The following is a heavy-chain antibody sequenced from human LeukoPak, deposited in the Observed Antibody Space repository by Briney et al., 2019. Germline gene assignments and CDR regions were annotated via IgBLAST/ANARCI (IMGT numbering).Heavy chain of an antibody. J-gene: IGHJ4*02. CDR1: GGSISSSSYY. CDR2: IYYSGST. V-gene: IGHV4-39*07. Sequence: SETLSLTCTVSGGSISSSSYYWGWIRQPPGKGLEWIGSIYYSGSTYYNPSLKSRVTISVDTSKNQFSLKLSSVTAADTAVYYCARGLGNSDHLDSWGQGTLVTVSS. D-gene: IGHD3-16*01. CDR3: ARGLGNSDHLDS.